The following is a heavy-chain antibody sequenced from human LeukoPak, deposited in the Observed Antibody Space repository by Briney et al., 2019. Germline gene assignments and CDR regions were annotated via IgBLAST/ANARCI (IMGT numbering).Heavy chain of an antibody. V-gene: IGHV3-74*01. CDR3: VKEIDGFHV. J-gene: IGHJ3*01. CDR2: IRFDGGDT. Sequence: GGSLRLSCAASGFTFNNYWVHWVRQAPGMGLVWASSIRFDGGDTDYADSVKGRFTISRDNAKNTMFLQMNNLRAEDTAVYSCVKEIDGFHVWGQGTLVTVSS. CDR1: GFTFNNYW.